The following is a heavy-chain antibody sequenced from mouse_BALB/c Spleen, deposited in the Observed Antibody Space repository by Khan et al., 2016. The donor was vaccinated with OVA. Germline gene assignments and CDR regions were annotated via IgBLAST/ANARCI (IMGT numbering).Heavy chain of an antibody. D-gene: IGHD2-10*02. J-gene: IGHJ4*01. CDR3: AKGVWSYYFALDY. CDR1: GFSLTDYG. V-gene: IGHV2-6-5*01. Sequence: QVQLKESGPGLVAPSQSLSITCTVSGFSLTDYGVSWIRQPPGKGLEWLGVMWGGGSTYYNSALKSRLSISKDNSKSQVFLKMNSLQTDDTAMYYCAKGVWSYYFALDYWGQGTSVTVSS. CDR2: MWGGGST.